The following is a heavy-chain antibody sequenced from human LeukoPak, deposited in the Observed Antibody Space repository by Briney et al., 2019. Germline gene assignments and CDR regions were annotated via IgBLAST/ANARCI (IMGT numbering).Heavy chain of an antibody. CDR2: IIPIFGTA. CDR1: GGTFSSYA. D-gene: IGHD2-2*01. Sequence: ASVKVSCKASGGTFSSYAISWVRQAPGQGLEWMGGIIPIFGTANYAQKFQGRVTITTDESTSTAYMELSSLRSEDTAVYYCARGREVVPAAPTCNWFDPWGQGTLVTVSS. CDR3: ARGREVVPAAPTCNWFDP. J-gene: IGHJ5*02. V-gene: IGHV1-69*05.